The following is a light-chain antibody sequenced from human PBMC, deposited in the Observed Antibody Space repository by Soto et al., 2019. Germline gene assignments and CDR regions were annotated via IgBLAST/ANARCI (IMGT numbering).Light chain of an antibody. CDR3: GSYATGGAYV. J-gene: IGLJ1*01. Sequence: QSALTQPASVSGSPGQSITISCTGTSSDVGGYNAVSWYQQHPGKAPKLMIYDVTNWPSGASNRFSGSESGNTASLTISGLQAEDEADYYCGSYATGGAYVFGTGTKLTVL. V-gene: IGLV2-14*01. CDR2: DVT. CDR1: SSDVGGYNA.